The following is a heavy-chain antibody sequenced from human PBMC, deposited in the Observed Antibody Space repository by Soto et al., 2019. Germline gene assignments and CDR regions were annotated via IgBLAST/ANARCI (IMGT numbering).Heavy chain of an antibody. CDR3: AAEGYQHDY. V-gene: IGHV1-3*01. CDR1: GGTFSSYA. Sequence: ASVKVSCKASGGTFSSYAISWVRQAPGQGLEWMGWINAGNGNTKYSQKFQGRVTITRDTSASTAYMELSSLRSEDTAVYYCAAEGYQHDYWGQGTLVTVSS. J-gene: IGHJ4*02. CDR2: INAGNGNT. D-gene: IGHD2-2*01.